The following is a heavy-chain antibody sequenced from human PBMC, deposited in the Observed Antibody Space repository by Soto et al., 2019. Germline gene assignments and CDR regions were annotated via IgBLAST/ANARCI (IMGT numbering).Heavy chain of an antibody. CDR3: ARGSTTEKVDS. Sequence: SETLSLTCAVYGGSFSGYYWTWIRQPPGTGLEWIGEINHSGSTNYNPSLKSRVTISVDTSKNQFSLALTSVTAADTAMYYCARGSTTEKVDSWGQGILVTVSS. CDR1: GGSFSGYY. J-gene: IGHJ4*02. V-gene: IGHV4-34*01. CDR2: INHSGST.